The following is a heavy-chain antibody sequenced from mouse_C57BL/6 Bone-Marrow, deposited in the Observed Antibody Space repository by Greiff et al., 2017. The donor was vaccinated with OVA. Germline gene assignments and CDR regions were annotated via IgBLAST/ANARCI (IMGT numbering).Heavy chain of an antibody. CDR3: APYRGSWYFDV. Sequence: EVQLQQSGPVLVKPGASVKMSCKASGYTFTDYYMNWVKQSHGKSLEWIGDINPYNGGTSYNQKFKGKATLTVDKSSSTAYMELNSLTSEDSAVYYCAPYRGSWYFDVWGTGTTVTVSS. CDR2: INPYNGGT. V-gene: IGHV1-19*01. J-gene: IGHJ1*03. D-gene: IGHD2-14*01. CDR1: GYTFTDYY.